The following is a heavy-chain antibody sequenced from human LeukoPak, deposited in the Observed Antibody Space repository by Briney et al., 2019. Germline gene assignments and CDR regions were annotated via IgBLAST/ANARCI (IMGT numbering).Heavy chain of an antibody. CDR1: GGTFSSYA. V-gene: IGHV1-69*06. J-gene: IGHJ4*02. CDR3: ARDHYGDYVKSFDY. D-gene: IGHD4-17*01. Sequence: SVKVSCKASGGTFSSYAISWVRQAPGQGLEWMGGIIPIFGTANYAQKFQGRVTITADKSTSTAYMELSSLRSEDTAVYYCARDHYGDYVKSFDYWGQGTLVTVSS. CDR2: IIPIFGTA.